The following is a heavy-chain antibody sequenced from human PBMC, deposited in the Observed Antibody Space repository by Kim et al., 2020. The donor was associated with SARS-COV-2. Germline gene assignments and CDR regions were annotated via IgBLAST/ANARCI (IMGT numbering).Heavy chain of an antibody. Sequence: SVKVSCKASGGTFSSYAISWVRQAPGQGLEWMGGIIPIFGTANYTQKFQGRVTITADESTSTAYMELSSLRSEDTAVYYCARDRGPYGDPLPSYYYYYGMDVWGLGTTVTVSS. D-gene: IGHD4-17*01. J-gene: IGHJ6*02. CDR2: IIPIFGTA. CDR3: ARDRGPYGDPLPSYYYYYGMDV. V-gene: IGHV1-69*13. CDR1: GGTFSSYA.